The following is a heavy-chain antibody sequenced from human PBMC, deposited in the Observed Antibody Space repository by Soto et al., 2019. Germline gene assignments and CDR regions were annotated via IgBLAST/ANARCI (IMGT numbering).Heavy chain of an antibody. CDR2: INPNSGGT. D-gene: IGHD4-17*01. CDR1: GYTFTGYY. J-gene: IGHJ6*04. CDR3: ARSPTLSVTVPPGSTSTDV. V-gene: IGHV1-2*04. Sequence: ASVKVSCKASGYTFTGYYMHWVRQAPGQGLEWMGWINPNSGGTNYAQKFQGWVTMTRDTSISTAYMELSRLRSDDTAVYYCARSPTLSVTVPPGSTSTDVWGKGTTVTVSS.